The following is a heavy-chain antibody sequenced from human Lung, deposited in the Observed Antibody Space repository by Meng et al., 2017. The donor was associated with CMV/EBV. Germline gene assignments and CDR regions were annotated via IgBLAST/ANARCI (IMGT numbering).Heavy chain of an antibody. D-gene: IGHD3-10*01. V-gene: IGHV4-4*02. CDR2: IPHRGSS. Sequence: QVQVRDAAPALVSPAESLPLTCACSGCSITNHNWWAWVRQPPGKGLEWIGEIPHRGSSAYNPSLKSRVSMSIDKSKNQFSLKLTSVTAADTAVYHCLRRSGGSVWGQGTLVTVSS. CDR3: LRRSGGSV. CDR1: GCSITNHNW. J-gene: IGHJ1*01.